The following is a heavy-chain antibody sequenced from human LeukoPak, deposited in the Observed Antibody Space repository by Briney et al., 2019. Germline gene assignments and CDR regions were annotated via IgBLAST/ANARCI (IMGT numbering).Heavy chain of an antibody. CDR1: GYTFTGYY. V-gene: IGHV1-2*02. D-gene: IGHD2-2*02. CDR2: INPNSGGA. Sequence: ASVKVSRKASGYTFTGYYMHWVRQAPGQGLEWMGWINPNSGGANYAQKFQGRVTMTRDTSISTAYMELSRLRSDDTAVYYCARTCSSTSCYTDYFDYWGQGTLATVSS. CDR3: ARTCSSTSCYTDYFDY. J-gene: IGHJ4*02.